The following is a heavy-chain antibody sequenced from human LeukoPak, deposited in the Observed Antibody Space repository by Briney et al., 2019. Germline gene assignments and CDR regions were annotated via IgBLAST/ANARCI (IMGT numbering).Heavy chain of an antibody. V-gene: IGHV3-21*01. J-gene: IGHJ4*02. CDR2: ISTGSSYI. Sequence: GGSLRLSCAASGFIFSSYAMSWVRQAPGKGLECVSSISTGSSYIYYADPVRGRFTISRDNAKNSLYLQMNTLRADDTAVYYCVSDSGSYAPLAYWGQGTLVTVSS. CDR3: VSDSGSYAPLAY. CDR1: GFIFSSYA. D-gene: IGHD1-26*01.